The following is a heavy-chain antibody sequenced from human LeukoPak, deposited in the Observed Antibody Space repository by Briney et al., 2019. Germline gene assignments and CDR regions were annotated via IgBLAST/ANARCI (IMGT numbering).Heavy chain of an antibody. CDR1: GFTFSDYY. CDR3: ARLLRYDFWHAYSLGWFDP. CDR2: ITGHSIYT. V-gene: IGHV3-11*06. D-gene: IGHD3-3*01. J-gene: IGHJ5*02. Sequence: GGSLRLSCAASGFTFSDYYMSWIRQAPGKGLEWVSYITGHSIYTNYADSVKGRFTISRDNAKNSLYLQMNSLRAEDTAVYYCARLLRYDFWHAYSLGWFDPWGQGTLVPVSS.